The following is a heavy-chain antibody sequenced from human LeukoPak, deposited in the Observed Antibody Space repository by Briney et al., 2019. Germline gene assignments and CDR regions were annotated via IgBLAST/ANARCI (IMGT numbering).Heavy chain of an antibody. CDR1: GGSISSSSYY. J-gene: IGHJ4*02. CDR2: IYYSGST. Sequence: SETLSLTCTVSGGSISSSSYYWGWIRQPPGKGLEWIGSIYYSGSTYYNPSLKSRVIISVDTSKNQFSLKLSSVTAADTAVYYCARQSELLGFFDYWGQGTLVTVSS. D-gene: IGHD1-26*01. V-gene: IGHV4-39*01. CDR3: ARQSELLGFFDY.